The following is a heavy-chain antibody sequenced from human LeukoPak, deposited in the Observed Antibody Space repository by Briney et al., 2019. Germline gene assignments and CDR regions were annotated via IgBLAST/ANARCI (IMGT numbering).Heavy chain of an antibody. V-gene: IGHV3-53*01. CDR2: IYSGGST. CDR1: GFTFSSNY. J-gene: IGHJ4*02. CDR3: LRENHDSGWSFDY. D-gene: IGHD3-22*01. Sequence: GALRLSCAASGFTFSSNYMSWVRQAPGKGLEWVSVIYSGGSTYYADSVKGRFTISRDNSKNTLYLQMNSLRAEDTAVYYCLRENHDSGWSFDYWGQGTLVTVSS.